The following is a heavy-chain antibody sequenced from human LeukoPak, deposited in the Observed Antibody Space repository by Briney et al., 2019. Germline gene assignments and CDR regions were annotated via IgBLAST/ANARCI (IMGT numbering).Heavy chain of an antibody. Sequence: SETLSLTCTVSGGSISSYYWSWIRQPAGKGLEWIGRIYTSGSTNYNPSLTSRVTMSVDTSKNQFSLKLRSVTAADTAVYYCARGYNWGSPTRNFYYLDVWGKGTTVTVSS. CDR3: ARGYNWGSPTRNFYYLDV. CDR1: GGSISSYY. D-gene: IGHD7-27*01. V-gene: IGHV4-4*07. CDR2: IYTSGST. J-gene: IGHJ6*03.